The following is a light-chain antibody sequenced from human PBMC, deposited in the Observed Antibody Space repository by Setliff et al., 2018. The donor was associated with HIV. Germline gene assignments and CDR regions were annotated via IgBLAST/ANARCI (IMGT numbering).Light chain of an antibody. CDR1: SSDVGAYNY. Sequence: QSVLTQPRSVSGSPGQSVTISCLGSSSDVGAYNYVSWYQQHPGKAPKLIICDMSKRTSGVPDRFSGSKSDNRASLTISGLQAEDEGDYYCSSFAGTYSLVVFGGGTKVTVL. CDR3: SSFAGTYSLVV. V-gene: IGLV2-11*01. CDR2: DMS. J-gene: IGLJ2*01.